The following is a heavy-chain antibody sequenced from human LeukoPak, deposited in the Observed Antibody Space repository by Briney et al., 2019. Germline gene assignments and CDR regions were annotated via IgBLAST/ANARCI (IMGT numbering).Heavy chain of an antibody. Sequence: GGSLRLSCAASGFTFNSYAMSWVRQAPGKGLERVSAMSSSGGSTYYADSVKGRFTISRDNSKNTLYLQMNSLRAEDTAVYYCAKYRHWNGGYDYWGQGTLVTVSS. CDR2: MSSSGGST. J-gene: IGHJ4*02. D-gene: IGHD1-1*01. CDR3: AKYRHWNGGYDY. V-gene: IGHV3-23*01. CDR1: GFTFNSYA.